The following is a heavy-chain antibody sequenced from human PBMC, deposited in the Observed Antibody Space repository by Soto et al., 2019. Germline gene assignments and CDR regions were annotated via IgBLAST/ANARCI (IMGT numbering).Heavy chain of an antibody. CDR1: GFTFSSYA. CDR2: ISGSGGST. V-gene: IGHV3-23*01. J-gene: IGHJ4*02. CDR3: AKARYYYDSSGYYWSGFDY. Sequence: EVQLLESGGGLVQPGGSLRLSCAASGFTFSSYAMSWVRQAPGKGLEWVSAISGSGGSTYYADSVKGRFTISRDNSKNPLYLQMNSLRAEDTAVYYCAKARYYYDSSGYYWSGFDYWGQGTLVTVSS. D-gene: IGHD3-22*01.